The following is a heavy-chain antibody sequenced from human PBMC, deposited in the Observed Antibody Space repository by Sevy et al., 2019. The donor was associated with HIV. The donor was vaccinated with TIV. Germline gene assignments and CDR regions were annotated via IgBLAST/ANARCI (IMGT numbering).Heavy chain of an antibody. J-gene: IGHJ4*02. Sequence: GGSLRLSCAASGFTFSTYSMNWVRQAPGKGLEWVSYISSSSRTIFYADSVKGRFTISRDNAKKSLYLQMDSLTAEDTAVYYCARDEQNYGDYDYFDYWGQGTLVTVSS. CDR3: ARDEQNYGDYDYFDY. CDR1: GFTFSTYS. D-gene: IGHD4-17*01. CDR2: ISSSSRTI. V-gene: IGHV3-48*01.